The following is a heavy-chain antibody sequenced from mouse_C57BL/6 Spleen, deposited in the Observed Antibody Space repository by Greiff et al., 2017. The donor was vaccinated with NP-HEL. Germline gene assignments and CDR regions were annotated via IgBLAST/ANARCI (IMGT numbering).Heavy chain of an antibody. CDR3: ARHYYYGTFDY. D-gene: IGHD1-1*01. V-gene: IGHV5-9*01. Sequence: EVKVVESGGGLVKPGGSLKLSCAASGFTFSSYTMSWVRQTPEKRLEWVATISGGGGNTYYPDSVKGRFTISRDNAKNTLYLQMSSLRSEDTALYYCARHYYYGTFDYWGQGTTLTVSS. CDR1: GFTFSSYT. J-gene: IGHJ2*01. CDR2: ISGGGGNT.